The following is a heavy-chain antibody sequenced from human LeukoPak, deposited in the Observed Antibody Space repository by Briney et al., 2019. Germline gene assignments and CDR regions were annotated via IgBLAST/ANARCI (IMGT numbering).Heavy chain of an antibody. J-gene: IGHJ6*03. CDR3: ARDRRDMVRGINIVRQYHYYYMDV. V-gene: IGHV4-59*12. Sequence: SETLSLTCTVSGGSISSYYWSWIRQPPGKELEWIGYIYYSGSTNYNPSLKSRVTISVDTSKNQFSLKLSSVTAADTAVYYCARDRRDMVRGINIVRQYHYYYMDVWGKGTTVTVSS. CDR1: GGSISSYY. CDR2: IYYSGST. D-gene: IGHD3-10*01.